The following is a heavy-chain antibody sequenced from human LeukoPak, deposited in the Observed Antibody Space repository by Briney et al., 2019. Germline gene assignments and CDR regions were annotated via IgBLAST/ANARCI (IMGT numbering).Heavy chain of an antibody. CDR3: AKLTEVAPTRSQGFDL. CDR2: ISSRGGAI. D-gene: IGHD5-12*01. J-gene: IGHJ2*01. Sequence: PGGSLRLSCAASGFIFSSYEMNWVRQAPGKGLEWVSYISSRGGAIYYADSLKGRFTISRDNAKNSLYLQMNSLRAEDTAVYYCAKLTEVAPTRSQGFDLWGRGTLVTVSS. CDR1: GFIFSSYE. V-gene: IGHV3-48*03.